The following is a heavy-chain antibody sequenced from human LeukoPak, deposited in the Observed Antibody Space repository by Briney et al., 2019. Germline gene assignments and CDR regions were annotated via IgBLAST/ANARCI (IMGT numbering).Heavy chain of an antibody. CDR3: AAGTAADL. D-gene: IGHD6-13*01. CDR1: GIPFSDYY. CDR2: ISSSSSYT. Sequence: SGGSLRLSCVVSGIPFSDYYMNWIRQAPGKGLEWISYISSSSSYTDYADSVKGRFTISRDNAKSALYLQMNSLRLEDTAVYYCAAGTAADLWGQGTPVTLSS. V-gene: IGHV3-11*03. J-gene: IGHJ5*02.